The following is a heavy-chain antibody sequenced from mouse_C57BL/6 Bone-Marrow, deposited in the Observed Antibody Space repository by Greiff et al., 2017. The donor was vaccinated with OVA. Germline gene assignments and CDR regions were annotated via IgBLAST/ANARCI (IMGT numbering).Heavy chain of an antibody. V-gene: IGHV1-69*01. CDR1: GYTFTSYW. Sequence: QVQLQQSGAELVMPGASVKLSCKASGYTFTSYWMHWVKQRPGQGLEWIGEIDPSDSYTNYNQKFKGKSTLTVDKSSSTAYMQLSSLTSEDSAVYYCARGNYYGSSYYWGQGTTLTVSS. CDR3: ARGNYYGSSYY. J-gene: IGHJ2*01. D-gene: IGHD1-1*01. CDR2: IDPSDSYT.